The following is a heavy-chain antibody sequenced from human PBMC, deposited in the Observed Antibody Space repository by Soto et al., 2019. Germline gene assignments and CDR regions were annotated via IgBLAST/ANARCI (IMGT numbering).Heavy chain of an antibody. CDR3: ARGPYDFWSGYVADAFDI. J-gene: IGHJ3*02. Sequence: VQLVESGGGVVQPGTSLRLSCAASGFTFSSYTMHWVRQAPGKGLEWVALISYDGHIVYYADSVKGRSTISRDNSKNTLYLQLNSLRAEDTAFYYCARGPYDFWSGYVADAFDIWGQGTVVTVSS. V-gene: IGHV3-30*03. D-gene: IGHD3-3*01. CDR1: GFTFSSYT. CDR2: ISYDGHIV.